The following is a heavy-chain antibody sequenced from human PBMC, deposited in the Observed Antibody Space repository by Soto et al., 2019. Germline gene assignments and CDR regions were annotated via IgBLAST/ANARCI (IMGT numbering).Heavy chain of an antibody. D-gene: IGHD2-15*01. Sequence: GVSLRLSCSSSRVTFTSYSMNWVRPAPWKGLEWVSSISISIIYIYYADSVKGRFTISRDNAKNSLYLQMNSLRAEDTAVYYCAREHCSGGSCYSVLSWFDPWGQGNLDTVSS. V-gene: IGHV3-21*01. CDR2: ISISIIYI. CDR1: RVTFTSYS. J-gene: IGHJ5*02. CDR3: AREHCSGGSCYSVLSWFDP.